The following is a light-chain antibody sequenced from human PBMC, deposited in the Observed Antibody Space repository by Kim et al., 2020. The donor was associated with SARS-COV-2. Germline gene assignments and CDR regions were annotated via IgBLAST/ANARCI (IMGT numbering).Light chain of an antibody. CDR2: EVS. J-gene: IGLJ2*01. V-gene: IGLV2-11*01. CDR1: SSDVGGYNY. CDR3: CSYAGSYTHVV. Sequence: SVTIYCTGTSSDVGGYNYVSWYQQHPGKAPKLMIYEVSKRPSGVPDRFSGSKSGNTASLTISGLQAEDEADYYCCSYAGSYTHVVFGGGTQLTVL.